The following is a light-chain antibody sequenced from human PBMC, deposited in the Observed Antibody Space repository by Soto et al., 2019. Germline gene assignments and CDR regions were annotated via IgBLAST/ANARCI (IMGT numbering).Light chain of an antibody. CDR1: QSVSSSY. CDR2: GAS. Sequence: EIVLTQSPGTLSLSPGERATLSCRASQSVSSSYLAWYQQKTGQAPRLLIYGASSRATGIPDRFSGSGSGTDFTFTFSRLEPEDFAVYYCQQYGSSPITFGQGTRLEIK. J-gene: IGKJ5*01. CDR3: QQYGSSPIT. V-gene: IGKV3-20*01.